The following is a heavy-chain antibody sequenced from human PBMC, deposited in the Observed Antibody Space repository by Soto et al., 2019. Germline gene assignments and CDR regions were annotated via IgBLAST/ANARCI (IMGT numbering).Heavy chain of an antibody. Sequence: QLQLQESGPGLVKPSETLSLTCTVSGGSISSSSYYWGWIRQPPGKGLEWIGSIYYSGSTYYNPSLKSRVTIAVDTSKNQFSLKLSSVTAADTAVYYCARLNQRGRRGLEFSKLYYFDYWGQGTLVTVSS. V-gene: IGHV4-39*01. CDR2: IYYSGST. D-gene: IGHD4-17*01. CDR1: GGSISSSSYY. CDR3: ARLNQRGRRGLEFSKLYYFDY. J-gene: IGHJ4*02.